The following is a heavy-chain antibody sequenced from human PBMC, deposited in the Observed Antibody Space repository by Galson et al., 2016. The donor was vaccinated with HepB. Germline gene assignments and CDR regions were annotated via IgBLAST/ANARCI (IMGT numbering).Heavy chain of an antibody. V-gene: IGHV4-39*01. CDR1: GGSISSTSYY. CDR2: IYYSGNT. CDR3: ARTPWSNWIMGPLGGYMDV. D-gene: IGHD1-20*01. Sequence: SETLSLTCSVSGGSISSTSYYWGWIRQPPGKGLECIGSIYYSGNTYYNPSLKSRVTISVDTSKNQFSLKLTSVTAADTAVYYCARTPWSNWIMGPLGGYMDVWGEGTTVTVSS. J-gene: IGHJ6*03.